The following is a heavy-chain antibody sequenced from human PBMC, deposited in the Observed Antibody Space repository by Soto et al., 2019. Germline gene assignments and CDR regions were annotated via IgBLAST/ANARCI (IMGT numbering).Heavy chain of an antibody. CDR3: TRLRNSGDGYNGGGY. CDR2: MNPNSGHT. V-gene: IGHV1-8*01. CDR1: GYTFTSFD. D-gene: IGHD1-1*01. J-gene: IGHJ4*02. Sequence: ASVKVSCKASGYTFTSFDINWVGQATGQGLEWMGWMNPNSGHTGYAQKFQGRVTMTRDTSISTAYMELSSLRYEDTAVYYCTRLRNSGDGYNGGGYWGQGTLVTVSS.